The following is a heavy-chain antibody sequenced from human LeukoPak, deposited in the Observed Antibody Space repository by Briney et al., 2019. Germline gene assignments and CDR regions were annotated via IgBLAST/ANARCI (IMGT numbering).Heavy chain of an antibody. Sequence: PSETLSLTCTVSGGSISSYYWSWIRQPPGKGLEWIGYIYYSGSTNYNPSLKSRVTISVDTSKNQFSLKLSSVTAADTAVYYCARAAPGGYYDFWSGYYSHPVDAFDIWGQGTMVTVSS. V-gene: IGHV4-59*01. CDR1: GGSISSYY. D-gene: IGHD3-3*01. CDR2: IYYSGST. J-gene: IGHJ3*02. CDR3: ARAAPGGYYDFWSGYYSHPVDAFDI.